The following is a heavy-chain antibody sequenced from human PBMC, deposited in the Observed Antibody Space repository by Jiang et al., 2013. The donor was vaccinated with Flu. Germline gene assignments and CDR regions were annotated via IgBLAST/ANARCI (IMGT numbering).Heavy chain of an antibody. V-gene: IGHV4-61*02. CDR3: ARAIGYCSSTSCYEFDYYYYGMDV. Sequence: GLEWIGRFYTSGSTIYNPPSKSRVTISVDTSKNQFSLKLSSVTAADTAVYYCARAIGYCSSTSCYEFDYYYYGMDVWGQGTTVTVSS. D-gene: IGHD2-2*03. J-gene: IGHJ6*02. CDR2: FYTSGST.